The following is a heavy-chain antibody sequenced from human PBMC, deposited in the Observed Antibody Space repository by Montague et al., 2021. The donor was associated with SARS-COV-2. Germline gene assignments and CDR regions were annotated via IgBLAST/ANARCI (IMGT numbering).Heavy chain of an antibody. V-gene: IGHV4-34*01. Sequence: SETLSLTCAVHGGSFSTYSWNWIRQPPGKGLEWIGEIHHGGSTNYSPSLKSRVTISADTSKNQFSLKLTSVAAADTAVYYCARLRDGVVPSPILGVGPYYSYYYMDVWGRGTTVTVSS. CDR2: IHHGGST. CDR1: GGSFSTYS. CDR3: ARLRDGVVPSPILGVGPYYSYYYMDV. J-gene: IGHJ6*03. D-gene: IGHD3-10*01.